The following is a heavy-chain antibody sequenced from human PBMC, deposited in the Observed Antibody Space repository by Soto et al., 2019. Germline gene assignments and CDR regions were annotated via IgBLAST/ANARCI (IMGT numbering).Heavy chain of an antibody. Sequence: QVQLLQSGAEVKKPGASVKVSFKASGYTFTNYGITWLRQAPGQGLEWRGGIGAYNGNTHYTQRLQGRVTMTTDTSPSTAYMELRGLRSDDTAVYYCARVRQIVGYFYYYMDVWGKGTTVTVSS. CDR1: GYTFTNYG. CDR3: ARVRQIVGYFYYYMDV. D-gene: IGHD6-6*01. CDR2: IGAYNGNT. J-gene: IGHJ6*03. V-gene: IGHV1-18*01.